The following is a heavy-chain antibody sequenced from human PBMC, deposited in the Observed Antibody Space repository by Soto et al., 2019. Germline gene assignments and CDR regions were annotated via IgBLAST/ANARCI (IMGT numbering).Heavy chain of an antibody. J-gene: IGHJ4*02. CDR3: ARLSTSSHIPGDY. CDR2: INAGNGNT. Sequence: ASVKVSCKASGYTFTSYAMHWVRQAPGQRLEWMGWINAGNGNTKYSQKFQGRVTITRDTSASTAYMELSSLRSEDTAVYYCARLSTSSHIPGDYGGQGTLVTVSS. CDR1: GYTFTSYA. V-gene: IGHV1-3*01. D-gene: IGHD2-2*01.